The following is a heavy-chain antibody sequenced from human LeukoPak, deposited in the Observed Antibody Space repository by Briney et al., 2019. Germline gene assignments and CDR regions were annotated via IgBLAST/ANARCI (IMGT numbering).Heavy chain of an antibody. J-gene: IGHJ4*02. CDR2: IYLGDSDT. CDR3: ARASGTGNIDY. V-gene: IGHV5-51*01. CDR1: GYSFTSYW. D-gene: IGHD6-13*01. Sequence: GESLKISCKGSGYSFTSYWIAWVRQLPGKGLEWMGIIYLGDSDTRYSPSFQGQVTISADKSIRTAYLQWSSLKASDTAMYYCARASGTGNIDYWGQGTLVTVSS.